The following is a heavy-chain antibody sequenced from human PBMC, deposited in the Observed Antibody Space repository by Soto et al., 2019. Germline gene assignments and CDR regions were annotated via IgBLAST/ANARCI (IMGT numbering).Heavy chain of an antibody. CDR1: GFTFSSYG. CDR2: ISYDGSST. J-gene: IGHJ3*02. V-gene: IGHV3-30*03. D-gene: IGHD3-10*01. Sequence: PGGSLRLSCAASGFTFSSYGMHWVRQAPGKGLEWVAVISYDGSSTSYADSVKGRFTISRDNAKNTLYLQMNSLRAEDTAVYYCASKMVRGVHDAFDIWCQGPRVTVAS. CDR3: ASKMVRGVHDAFDI.